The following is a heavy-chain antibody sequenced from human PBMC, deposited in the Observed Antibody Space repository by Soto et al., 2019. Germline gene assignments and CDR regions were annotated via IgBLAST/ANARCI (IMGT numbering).Heavy chain of an antibody. CDR3: ARDPILVGEKTYENYFDD. V-gene: IGHV1-69*01. Sequence: QVQLVQSGAEEKKPGSSVKVSCKASGGTFSNFVISWVRQAPGQGLEWMGGNIPIFGTANYAQKFQGRVTIIADESTGTTYMELTSLRSEDTAVYYCARDPILVGEKTYENYFDDWGQGTRVTVSS. CDR2: NIPIFGTA. CDR1: GGTFSNFV. J-gene: IGHJ4*02. D-gene: IGHD2-21*01.